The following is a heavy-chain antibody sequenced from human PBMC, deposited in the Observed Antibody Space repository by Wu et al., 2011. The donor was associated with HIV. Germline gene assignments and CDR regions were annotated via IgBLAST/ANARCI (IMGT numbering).Heavy chain of an antibody. CDR3: ARDESGTSSYYGMDV. CDR2: ISTYNGNT. Sequence: VRLVQSGAEVKKPGASVKVSCKASGYTYTTYGVSWVRQAPGQGLEWMGWISTYNGNTNYVQNLQGRVTLTTDTSTNTAYMELRSLRSDDTAVYYCARDESGTSSYYGMDVWGQGTTVTVXS. D-gene: IGHD1-26*01. CDR1: GYTYTTYG. V-gene: IGHV1-18*01. J-gene: IGHJ6*02.